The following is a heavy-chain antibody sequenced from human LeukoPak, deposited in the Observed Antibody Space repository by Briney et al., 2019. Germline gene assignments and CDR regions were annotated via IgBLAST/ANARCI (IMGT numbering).Heavy chain of an antibody. CDR1: GGSFNGYY. J-gene: IGHJ4*02. CDR3: ARARSSGGIFDY. V-gene: IGHV4-34*01. CDR2: INHSGST. D-gene: IGHD6-19*01. Sequence: SETLCLTCAVYGGSFNGYYWSWIRQPPGKELEWIGEINHSGSTNYNPSLKSRVTISVVTSKNQFSLKLSSVTAADTAVYYCARARSSGGIFDYWGQGTLVTVSS.